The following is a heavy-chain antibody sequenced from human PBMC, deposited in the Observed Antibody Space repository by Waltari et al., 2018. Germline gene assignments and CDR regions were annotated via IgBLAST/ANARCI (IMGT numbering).Heavy chain of an antibody. CDR3: ARAAMIVGFDI. CDR1: GGSISSYY. J-gene: IGHJ3*02. Sequence: QVQLQESGPGLVKPSETLSLTCTVSGGSISSYYWSWIRQPPGKGLEWIWYIYYSGSTNYNPSLKSRVTISVDTSKNQFSLKLSSVTAADTAVYYCARAAMIVGFDIWGQGTMVTVSS. V-gene: IGHV4-59*01. CDR2: IYYSGST. D-gene: IGHD3-22*01.